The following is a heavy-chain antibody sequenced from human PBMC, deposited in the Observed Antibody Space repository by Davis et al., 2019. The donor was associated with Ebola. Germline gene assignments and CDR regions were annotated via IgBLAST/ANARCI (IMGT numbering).Heavy chain of an antibody. J-gene: IGHJ3*02. Sequence: GESLKISCAASGFTFSSYAMHWVRQAPGKGLEWVAVISYDGSNKYYADSVKGRFTISRDNSKNTLYLQMNSLRAEDTAVYYCAREGWLRTRGRGAFDIWGQGTMVTVSS. CDR1: GFTFSSYA. V-gene: IGHV3-30-3*01. CDR2: ISYDGSNK. CDR3: AREGWLRTRGRGAFDI. D-gene: IGHD5-12*01.